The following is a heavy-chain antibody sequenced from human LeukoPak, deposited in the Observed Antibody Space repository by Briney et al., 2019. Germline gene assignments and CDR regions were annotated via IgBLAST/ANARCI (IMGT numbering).Heavy chain of an antibody. V-gene: IGHV3-43D*04. CDR2: ISWDGGST. D-gene: IGHD3-10*01. J-gene: IGHJ4*02. CDR3: GKGALWFGEAVDY. CDR1: GFTFDDYA. Sequence: GGSLRLSCAASGFTFDDYAMHWVRQAPGKGLEWVSLISWDGGSTYYADSVKGRFTISRDNSKNSLYLQMNSLRAEDTALYYCGKGALWFGEAVDYWGQGTLVTVSS.